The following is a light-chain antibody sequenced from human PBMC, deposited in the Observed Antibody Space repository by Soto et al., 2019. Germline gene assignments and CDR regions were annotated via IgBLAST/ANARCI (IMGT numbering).Light chain of an antibody. CDR1: TSDVGGYNY. V-gene: IGLV2-11*01. CDR2: DVS. Sequence: QSALTQPRSVSASPGQSVTISCTGTTSDVGGYNYVSWYQQHPGQAPKLMIYDVSKRPSGVPDHFSGSKSGNTASLTISGLQAEDEADYYCCSYAGSYTWVFGGGTKLTVL. CDR3: CSYAGSYTWV. J-gene: IGLJ3*02.